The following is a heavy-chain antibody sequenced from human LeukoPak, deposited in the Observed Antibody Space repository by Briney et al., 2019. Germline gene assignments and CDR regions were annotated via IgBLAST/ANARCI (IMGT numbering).Heavy chain of an antibody. CDR2: TFRSVTT. J-gene: IGHJ4*02. Sequence: SETLSLTCTVFGASISSYYWSWIRQPPGKGLEWIGYTFRSVTTKYHPSLQSRVSISLDTSKNQFSLDRTSVTVADTAVYYCTTYSDITGSFDHWGQGTLVTVSS. CDR3: TTYSDITGSFDH. D-gene: IGHD3-22*01. CDR1: GASISSYY. V-gene: IGHV4-59*01.